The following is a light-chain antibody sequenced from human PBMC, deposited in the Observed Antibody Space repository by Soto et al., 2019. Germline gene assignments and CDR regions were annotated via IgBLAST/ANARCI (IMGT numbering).Light chain of an antibody. CDR1: QSITGY. CDR3: QQSLGIPYT. J-gene: IGKJ2*01. Sequence: DIQMTQSPSSLSASVADRVTITCRASQSITGYLNWYQQKPGKAPKLLIYAASSLQSGVPSRFSGSGSGTDFTLTISSLQRDDFATYFCQQSLGIPYTFGQGTRLETK. V-gene: IGKV1-39*01. CDR2: AAS.